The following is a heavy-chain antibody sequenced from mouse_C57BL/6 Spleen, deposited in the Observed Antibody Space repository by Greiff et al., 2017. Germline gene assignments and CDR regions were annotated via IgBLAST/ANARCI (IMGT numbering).Heavy chain of an antibody. Sequence: QVQLQQSGAELARPGASVKLSCKASGYTFTSYGISWVKQRTGQGLEWIGEIYPRSGNTYYNEKFKGKATLTADKSSSTAYMELRSLTSEDSAVYFGARGDKEGYWYFDVWGTGTTVTVAS. J-gene: IGHJ1*03. CDR3: ARGDKEGYWYFDV. CDR2: IYPRSGNT. V-gene: IGHV1-81*01. CDR1: GYTFTSYG.